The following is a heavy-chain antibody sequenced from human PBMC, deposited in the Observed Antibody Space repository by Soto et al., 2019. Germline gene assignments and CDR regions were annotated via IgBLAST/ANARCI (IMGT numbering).Heavy chain of an antibody. CDR1: GGSISSYY. V-gene: IGHV4-59*01. J-gene: IGHJ4*02. CDR2: IYYSGST. CDR3: ARNFPGRAGYIDY. Sequence: LTCTVSGGSISSYYWSWIRQPPGKGLEWIGYIYYSGSTNYNPSLKSRVTISVDTSKNQFSLKLSSVTAADTAVYYCARNFPGRAGYIDYWGQGTLVTVSS. D-gene: IGHD6-13*01.